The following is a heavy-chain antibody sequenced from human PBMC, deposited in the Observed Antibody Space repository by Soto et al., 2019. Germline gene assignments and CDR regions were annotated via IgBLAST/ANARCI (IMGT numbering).Heavy chain of an antibody. CDR3: VKGGGGSLPYHLDS. D-gene: IGHD1-26*01. Sequence: GGSLRLSCAASGFNFDDYAMHWVRQAPGKGLEWVSGVVWSSVTRVYADSVKGRFTISRDNAKNSLYLQMNSLRLEDTAVYYCVKGGGGSLPYHLDSWGQGALVTVSS. V-gene: IGHV3-9*01. J-gene: IGHJ4*02. CDR2: VVWSSVTR. CDR1: GFNFDDYA.